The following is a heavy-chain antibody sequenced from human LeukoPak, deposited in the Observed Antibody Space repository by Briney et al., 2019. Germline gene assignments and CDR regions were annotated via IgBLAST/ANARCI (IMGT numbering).Heavy chain of an antibody. V-gene: IGHV4-34*01. J-gene: IGHJ5*02. Sequence: SETLSLTCAVYGGSFSGYYWSWIRQPPGKGLEWIGEINHSGSTNYSPSLKSRITISVDTSKNQFSLKLSSVTAADTAVYYCARETPYCSSTSCYGWFDPWGQGTLVTVSS. CDR1: GGSFSGYY. CDR3: ARETPYCSSTSCYGWFDP. CDR2: INHSGST. D-gene: IGHD2-2*01.